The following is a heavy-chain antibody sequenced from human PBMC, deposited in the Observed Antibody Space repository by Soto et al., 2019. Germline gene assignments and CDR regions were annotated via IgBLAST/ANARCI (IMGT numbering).Heavy chain of an antibody. CDR1: GFTFSDYY. V-gene: IGHV3-11*04. Sequence: GGSLRLSCAASGFTFSDYYMNWVRQAPGEGLEWVSSISSSSTIYYADSVKGRFTISRDNAKNSLYLQMNSLRAEGTAVYYCARDFYCSGGSCYQAPYYYYGMDVWGQGTTVTVSS. CDR3: ARDFYCSGGSCYQAPYYYYGMDV. CDR2: ISSSSTI. J-gene: IGHJ6*02. D-gene: IGHD2-15*01.